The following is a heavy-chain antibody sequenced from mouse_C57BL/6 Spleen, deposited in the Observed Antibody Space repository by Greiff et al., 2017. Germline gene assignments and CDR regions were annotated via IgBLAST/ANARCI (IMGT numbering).Heavy chain of an antibody. J-gene: IGHJ4*01. V-gene: IGHV1-50*01. D-gene: IGHD1-1*01. Sequence: QVQLQQPGAELVKPGASVKLSCKASGYTFTSYWMQWVKQRPGQGLEWIGEIDPSDSYTNYTQKFKGKATLTVDTSSSTAYMQLSSLTSEDSAVYYCASHYGSTVYYAMDYWGQGTSVTVSS. CDR1: GYTFTSYW. CDR3: ASHYGSTVYYAMDY. CDR2: IDPSDSYT.